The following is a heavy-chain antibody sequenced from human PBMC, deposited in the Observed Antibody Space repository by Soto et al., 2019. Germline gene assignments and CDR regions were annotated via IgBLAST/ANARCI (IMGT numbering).Heavy chain of an antibody. Sequence: QVQLQESGPGLVKPSETLSLTCTVSGGSISSYYWSWIRQPPGKGLEWIGYIYYSGSTNYNPSLKSRVTISVDTSKNQFSLKLSSVTAADTAVYYCARVPDCGGDCSLEFDYWGQGTLVTVSS. CDR3: ARVPDCGGDCSLEFDY. CDR1: GGSISSYY. CDR2: IYYSGST. V-gene: IGHV4-59*01. D-gene: IGHD2-21*02. J-gene: IGHJ4*02.